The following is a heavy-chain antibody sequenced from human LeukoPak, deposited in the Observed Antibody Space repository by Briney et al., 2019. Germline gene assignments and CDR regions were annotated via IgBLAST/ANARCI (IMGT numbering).Heavy chain of an antibody. V-gene: IGHV1-18*01. CDR1: GYTFTSYG. D-gene: IGHD3-22*01. CDR2: ISAYNGNT. J-gene: IGHJ3*02. Sequence: ASVKVSCKASGYTFTSYGISWVRQAPGQGLEWMGWISAYNGNTNYAQKLQGRVTMTTDTSTSTAYMELRSLRSDDTAVYYCASSPYYYDSSGYNAFDXWGQGTMVTVSS. CDR3: ASSPYYYDSSGYNAFDX.